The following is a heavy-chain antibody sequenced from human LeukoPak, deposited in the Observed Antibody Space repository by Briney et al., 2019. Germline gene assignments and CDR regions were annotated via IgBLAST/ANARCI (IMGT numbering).Heavy chain of an antibody. V-gene: IGHV1-69*05. D-gene: IGHD3-22*01. CDR3: ARISSYDSSAYPPGN. CDR2: IIPIFGTA. Sequence: ASVKVSCMASGGTFSSYAISWVRQAPGQGLEWMGGIIPIFGTADYPQKFQGRVTITTDESTSTTYMELSSLRSEDAAVYYCARISSYDSSAYPPGNWGQGTLVTVSS. J-gene: IGHJ4*02. CDR1: GGTFSSYA.